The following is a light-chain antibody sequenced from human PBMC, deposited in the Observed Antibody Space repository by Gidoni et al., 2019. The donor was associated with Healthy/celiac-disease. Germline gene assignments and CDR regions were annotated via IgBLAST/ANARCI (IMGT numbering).Light chain of an antibody. CDR3: QHANSFALT. J-gene: IGKJ4*01. CDR1: QDISSL. V-gene: IGKV1-12*01. Sequence: DIEMTHSPSSVSASVGDRVNIYCRASQDISSLLAWYQQKPGKAPKLLIYAASSLQSGVPSRFSGSGSGTDFTLTISILQPEDVATYYCQHANSFALTFGGGTKVEIK. CDR2: AAS.